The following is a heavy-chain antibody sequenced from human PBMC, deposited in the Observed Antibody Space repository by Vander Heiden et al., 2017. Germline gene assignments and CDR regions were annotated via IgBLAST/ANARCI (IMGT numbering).Heavy chain of an antibody. CDR1: GFTFSSYA. CDR3: AKEGWGSRFDP. V-gene: IGHV3-23*01. Sequence: EVLLLVSGGGLVQPGGSLRRSGAASGFTFSSYAMSWVRQAPGKGLELVSAIGGSGGSTYYADSVKGRYTISRDNTKNTLYLQMNSLGAEETAVYYCAKEGWGSRFDPGGQGTLVTVSS. J-gene: IGHJ5*02. CDR2: IGGSGGST. D-gene: IGHD7-27*01.